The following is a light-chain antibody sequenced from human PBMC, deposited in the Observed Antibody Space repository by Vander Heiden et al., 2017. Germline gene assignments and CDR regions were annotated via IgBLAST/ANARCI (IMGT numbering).Light chain of an antibody. Sequence: DIVMTQSPLSLPVIPGEPASISCRSSQSLLHSNGYNYLDWYLQKPGQSPQLLIYLGSNRASGVPDRFSGSGSGTDFTLKISRVEAEDVGVYYCRQSLQTPHTFGGGTKVEIK. V-gene: IGKV2-28*01. J-gene: IGKJ4*01. CDR3: RQSLQTPHT. CDR2: LGS. CDR1: QSLLHSNGYNY.